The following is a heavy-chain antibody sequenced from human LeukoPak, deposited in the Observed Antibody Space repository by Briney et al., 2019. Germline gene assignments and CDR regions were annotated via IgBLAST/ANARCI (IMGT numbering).Heavy chain of an antibody. CDR1: GFTFSSCA. CDR3: AKEGPSWRPPADY. J-gene: IGHJ4*02. Sequence: PGGSLRLSCAASGFTFSSCAMHWVRQAPGKGLDWVAITSYDGSYTYYAESVKGRFTISRDNSKNTVYLQMNSLRAEDTAIYYCAKEGPSWRPPADYWGQGTLVTDSS. D-gene: IGHD3-3*01. V-gene: IGHV3-30-3*01. CDR2: TSYDGSYT.